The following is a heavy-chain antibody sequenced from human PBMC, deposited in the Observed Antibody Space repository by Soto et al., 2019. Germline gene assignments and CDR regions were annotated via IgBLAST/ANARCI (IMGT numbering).Heavy chain of an antibody. CDR3: EIGFYHDFWSGYYTSWFET. Sequence: GWSLRLSCAASGFTFSSYSMNWVRQAPGKGLEWVSSISSSSSYIYYADSVKGRFTISRDNAKNSLYLQMNRLRAEDTAVYYCEIGFYHDFWSGYYTSWFETWGQGTPVTVS. D-gene: IGHD3-3*01. CDR1: GFTFSSYS. V-gene: IGHV3-21*01. CDR2: ISSSSSYI. J-gene: IGHJ5*02.